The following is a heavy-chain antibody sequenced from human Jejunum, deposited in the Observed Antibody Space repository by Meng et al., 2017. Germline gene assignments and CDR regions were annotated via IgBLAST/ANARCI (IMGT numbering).Heavy chain of an antibody. D-gene: IGHD3-10*01. CDR2: IKQDGSEK. CDR3: ASSFGSGSYRVAYFNY. V-gene: IGHV3-7*01. CDR1: GISVNINS. Sequence: GGSLRLSCVDSGISVNINSMRCVRQAPAKGLEWVANIKQDGSEKYYVDSVKGRFTISRDNAKNSLYLQMNSLRAEDTAVYYCASSFGSGSYRVAYFNYWGQGTLVTVSS. J-gene: IGHJ4*02.